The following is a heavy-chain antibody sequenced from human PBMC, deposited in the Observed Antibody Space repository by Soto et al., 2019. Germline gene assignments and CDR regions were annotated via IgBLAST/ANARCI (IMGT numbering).Heavy chain of an antibody. J-gene: IGHJ4*02. CDR3: GKGVYGSGSYTN. Sequence: SETLSLTCTVSGGSISSYYWSWIRQPPGKGLEWIGYIYYSGSTNYNPSLKSRVTISVDTSKNLFSLKLSSVTAADTAVYYCGKGVYGSGSYTNWGQGTLVTVSS. D-gene: IGHD3-10*01. CDR2: IYYSGST. CDR1: GGSISSYY. V-gene: IGHV4-59*01.